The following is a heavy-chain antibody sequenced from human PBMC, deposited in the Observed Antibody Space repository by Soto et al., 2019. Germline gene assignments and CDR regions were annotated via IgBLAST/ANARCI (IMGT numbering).Heavy chain of an antibody. CDR2: IKSDSSSL. D-gene: IGHD3-9*01. Sequence: VQLVESGGGLVEPGGSLRLSCAASGFTFSTYLMNWVRQAPGKGLEWVSSIKSDSSSLYYADSVKGRFTISRDNAKNSVHLQMNSLRVEDTAMYFCARKPMTGSQSGAFDIWGQGTMVTVSS. CDR3: ARKPMTGSQSGAFDI. CDR1: GFTFSTYL. J-gene: IGHJ3*02. V-gene: IGHV3-21*06.